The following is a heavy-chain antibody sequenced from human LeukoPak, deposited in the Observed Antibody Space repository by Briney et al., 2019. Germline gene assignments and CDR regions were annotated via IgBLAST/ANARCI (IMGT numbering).Heavy chain of an antibody. J-gene: IGHJ3*02. CDR3: SRSGRGGAFDI. CDR1: GFTLSSNW. D-gene: IGHD1-26*01. V-gene: IGHV3-74*01. Sequence: GGSLRLSCASSGFTLSSNWMHWVRQAPGKGLVWVSRFYSDGSRTNYADSVKGRFTISGDNAKNTQYLQMNSLRAEDTAVYYCSRSGRGGAFDIWGQGTMVTVSS. CDR2: FYSDGSRT.